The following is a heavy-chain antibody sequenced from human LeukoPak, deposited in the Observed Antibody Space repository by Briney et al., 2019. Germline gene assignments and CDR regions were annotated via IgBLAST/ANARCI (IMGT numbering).Heavy chain of an antibody. CDR1: GFTFSSYG. Sequence: GWSLRLSCAASGFTFSSYGMRWVRQAPGKGLGWVAVIWYDGSNKYYADSVKGRFTISRDNSKNTLYLQMNSLRAEDTAVYYCARDRVAVAGTAWFDPWGQGTLVTVSS. CDR2: IWYDGSNK. V-gene: IGHV3-33*01. CDR3: ARDRVAVAGTAWFDP. J-gene: IGHJ5*02. D-gene: IGHD6-19*01.